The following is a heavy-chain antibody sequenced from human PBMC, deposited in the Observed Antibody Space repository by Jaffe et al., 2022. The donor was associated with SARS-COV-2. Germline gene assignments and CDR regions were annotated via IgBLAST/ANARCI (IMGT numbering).Heavy chain of an antibody. D-gene: IGHD2-15*01. CDR3: ARQQDLVWFDA. CDR1: GGSIGPYY. V-gene: IGHV4-59*12. J-gene: IGHJ5*02. Sequence: QVQLQESGPGLVKPSETLSLTCAVSGGSIGPYYWSWIRQPPGRGVEWIGYISNIGRTNYNSSLRSRVSITVDMSRNQVSLTLSSVTAADTAVYYCARQQDLVWFDAWGQGALVTVPS. CDR2: ISNIGRT.